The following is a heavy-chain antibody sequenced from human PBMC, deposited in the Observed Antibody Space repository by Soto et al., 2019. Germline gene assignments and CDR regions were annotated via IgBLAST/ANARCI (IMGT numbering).Heavy chain of an antibody. J-gene: IGHJ5*02. Sequence: QVELVQSGAEVKKPGASVRISCQASEDTFTHYDLNWVRQATGQRLEWMGWMNPNTGNIDYAHKFQGRVTMTRDTSSRTVYMELGSLRSDDTAVYYCVRRVASGHRSWFDPWGQGTLVTVSS. CDR2: MNPNTGNI. D-gene: IGHD2-21*01. CDR3: VRRVASGHRSWFDP. CDR1: EDTFTHYD. V-gene: IGHV1-8*01.